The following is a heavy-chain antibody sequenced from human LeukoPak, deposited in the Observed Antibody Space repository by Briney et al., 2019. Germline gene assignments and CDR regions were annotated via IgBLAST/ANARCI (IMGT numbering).Heavy chain of an antibody. J-gene: IGHJ6*03. CDR3: ARGSGWYGFYYYYMDV. CDR1: GESFSGYY. CDR2: INHSGST. Sequence: KPSETLSLTCAVYGESFSGYYWSWIRQSPGKGLEWIGEINHSGSTNYNPSLKSRVTISVDTSKNQFSLKLSSVTAADTAVYYCARGSGWYGFYYYYMDVWGKGTTVTVSS. D-gene: IGHD6-19*01. V-gene: IGHV4-34*01.